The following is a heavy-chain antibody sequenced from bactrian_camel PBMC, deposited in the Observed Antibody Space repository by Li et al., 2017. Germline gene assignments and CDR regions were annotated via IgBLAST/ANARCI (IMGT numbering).Heavy chain of an antibody. J-gene: IGHJ4*01. CDR1: GYTGRPNC. D-gene: IGHD2*01. Sequence: HVQLVESGGVLVQPGGSLRLSCATSGYTGRPNCMGWFRQAPGKEREGVAVISASGGAIIYADSVKGRFTISQDTAKNTVYLQMNSLKPEDTAMYYCAASCRYSVGWLLPPTLSYWGQGTQVTVS. V-gene: IGHV3S53*01. CDR3: AASCRYSVGWLLPPTLSY. CDR2: ISASGGAI.